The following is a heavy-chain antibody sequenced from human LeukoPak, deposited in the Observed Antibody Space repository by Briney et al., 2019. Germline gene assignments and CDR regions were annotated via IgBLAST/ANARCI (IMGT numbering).Heavy chain of an antibody. D-gene: IGHD2-15*01. Sequence: ASVKVSCKASGYTFTSYDINWVRQATGQGLEWMGWMNPNSGNTGYAQKFQGRVTITTDESTSTAYMELSSLRSEDTAVYYCARDVRGCSGGSCYYYYYYMDVWGKGTTVTVSS. J-gene: IGHJ6*03. V-gene: IGHV1-8*03. CDR3: ARDVRGCSGGSCYYYYYYMDV. CDR2: MNPNSGNT. CDR1: GYTFTSYD.